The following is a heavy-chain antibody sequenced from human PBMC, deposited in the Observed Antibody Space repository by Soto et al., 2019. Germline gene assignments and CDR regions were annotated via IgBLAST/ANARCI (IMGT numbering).Heavy chain of an antibody. J-gene: IGHJ4*02. CDR1: GYSFIIYG. CDR3: ARDDCTNGVCYIGY. V-gene: IGHV1-18*04. D-gene: IGHD2-8*01. Sequence: ASVKVSCKASGYSFIIYGINCVLQSPGQGLEWMGWINAYNGYTNYAQKLQGRVTLTADTSTSTAYMELRSLRSDDTAVYFCARDDCTNGVCYIGYWGQGTLVTVSS. CDR2: INAYNGYT.